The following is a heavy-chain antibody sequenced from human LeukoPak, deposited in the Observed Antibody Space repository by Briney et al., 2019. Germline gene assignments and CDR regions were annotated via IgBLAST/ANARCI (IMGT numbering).Heavy chain of an antibody. J-gene: IGHJ4*02. CDR3: GKGLNRDYSGIGDY. D-gene: IGHD5-12*01. Sequence: GVSLRLSCAASGFTFSSYAMSWVRQAPGKGLEWVSIISGSGGSTYYADSVKGRFTISRDNSENKLYLQADSLRAEDTAVYYCGKGLNRDYSGIGDYWGQGTLVTVSS. V-gene: IGHV3-23*01. CDR2: ISGSGGST. CDR1: GFTFSSYA.